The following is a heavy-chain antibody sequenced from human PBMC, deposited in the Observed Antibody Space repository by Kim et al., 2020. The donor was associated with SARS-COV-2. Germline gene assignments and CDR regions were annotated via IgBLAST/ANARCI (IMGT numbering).Heavy chain of an antibody. Sequence: GESLKISCKGSGYSFTSYWIGWVRQMPGKGLEWMGIIYPGDSDTRYSPSFQGQVTISADKSISTAYLQWSSLKASDTAMYYCARQGDRDYYDSSGYLEPDYWGQGTLVTVSS. CDR1: GYSFTSYW. CDR3: ARQGDRDYYDSSGYLEPDY. D-gene: IGHD3-22*01. V-gene: IGHV5-51*01. CDR2: IYPGDSDT. J-gene: IGHJ4*02.